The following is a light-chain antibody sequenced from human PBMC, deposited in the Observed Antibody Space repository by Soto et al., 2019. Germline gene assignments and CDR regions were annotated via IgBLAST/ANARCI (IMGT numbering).Light chain of an antibody. V-gene: IGKV3-20*01. J-gene: IGKJ1*01. CDR2: GAS. CDR3: QQYGSSQWM. Sequence: EIVLTQSPGTLSLSPGERATLSCRASQSVSSSYLAWYQQKPGQAPRLLIYGASSRATGIPDRFSGSGSGTDFTLTISRLEPEDFAVYYCQQYGSSQWMFCQGTKLEIK. CDR1: QSVSSSY.